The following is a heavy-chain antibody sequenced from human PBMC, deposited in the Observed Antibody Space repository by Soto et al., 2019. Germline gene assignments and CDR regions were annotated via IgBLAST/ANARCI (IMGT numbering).Heavy chain of an antibody. CDR2: IYYSGST. CDR1: GGSVSSGSYY. CDR3: ASGYYDFWSGYFDY. Sequence: QVQLQESGPGLVKPSETLSLTCTVSGGSVSSGSYYWSWIRQPPGKGLEWIGYIYYSGSTNYNPSLKSRVTISVDTSKNQFSLKLSSVTAADTAVYYCASGYYDFWSGYFDYWGQGTLVTVSS. V-gene: IGHV4-61*01. D-gene: IGHD3-3*01. J-gene: IGHJ4*02.